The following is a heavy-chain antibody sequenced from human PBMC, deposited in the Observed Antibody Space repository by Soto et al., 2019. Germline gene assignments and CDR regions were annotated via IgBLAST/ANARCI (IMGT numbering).Heavy chain of an antibody. CDR3: ATAIGTEGLFTAA. CDR1: GGSFNAYY. Sequence: SETLSLTCAVYGGSFNAYYWTWIRQPPVNGLEFIGEINHILSTTYSPSLQSRSSRSVYTWKNHCSLNLRSLTAAYTAVYFCATAIGTEGLFTAAWGQGTLVTVSS. J-gene: IGHJ5*02. D-gene: IGHD1-26*01. CDR2: INHILST. V-gene: IGHV4-34*01.